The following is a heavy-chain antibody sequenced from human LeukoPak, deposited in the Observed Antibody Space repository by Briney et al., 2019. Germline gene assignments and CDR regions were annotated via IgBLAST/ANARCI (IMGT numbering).Heavy chain of an antibody. CDR1: GYTFTSYG. CDR3: ARDTPILGYCSSTSCYGWFDP. Sequence: ASVKVSCKASGYTFTSYGISWVRQAPGQGLEWMGWISAYNGNTNYAQKIQGRVTMTTDTSTSTAYMELRSLRSDDTAVYYCARDTPILGYCSSTSCYGWFDPWGQGTLVTVSS. CDR2: ISAYNGNT. D-gene: IGHD2-2*01. J-gene: IGHJ5*02. V-gene: IGHV1-18*01.